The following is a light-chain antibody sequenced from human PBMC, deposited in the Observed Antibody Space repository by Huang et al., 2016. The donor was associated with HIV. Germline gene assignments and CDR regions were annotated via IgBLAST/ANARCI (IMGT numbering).Light chain of an antibody. CDR2: DAH. V-gene: IGKV3D-20*01. Sequence: IVLTQSPATLSLSPGERATLTCGASQSVGNNYLAWYQQKPGRAPRLLIYDAHVRATGIPDRFSGSGSGTDFTLTISRLEPEDFAMYYCQQYSTSSYTFGQGTKVDI. CDR1: QSVGNNY. CDR3: QQYSTSSYT. J-gene: IGKJ2*01.